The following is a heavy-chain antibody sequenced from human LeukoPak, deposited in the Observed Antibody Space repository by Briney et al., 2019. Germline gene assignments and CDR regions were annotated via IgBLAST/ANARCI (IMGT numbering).Heavy chain of an antibody. J-gene: IGHJ4*02. CDR1: GFTFSSYG. V-gene: IGHV3-33*06. Sequence: GGSLRLSCAASGFTFSSYGMHWVRQAPGKGLEWVAVIWYDGSNKYYADSVKGRFTISRDNSKNTLYLQMNSLRAEDTAVYYCAEVKEDSSGYTFDYWGQGTLVTVSS. CDR3: AEVKEDSSGYTFDY. CDR2: IWYDGSNK. D-gene: IGHD3-22*01.